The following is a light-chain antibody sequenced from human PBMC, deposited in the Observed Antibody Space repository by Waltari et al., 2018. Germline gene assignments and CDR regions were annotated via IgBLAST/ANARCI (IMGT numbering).Light chain of an antibody. V-gene: IGLV4-69*01. Sequence: QLVLTQSPSASASLGASVKPTCPLNRAHSTTVVAWLQQQPEKGPRFLMKVNNDGSHTKGDEIPDRFSGSSSGAERYLTSSSLQSEDEADYYCQTGGHGTWVFGGGTTLTVL. J-gene: IGLJ3*02. CDR3: QTGGHGTWV. CDR2: VNNDGSH. CDR1: RAHSTTV.